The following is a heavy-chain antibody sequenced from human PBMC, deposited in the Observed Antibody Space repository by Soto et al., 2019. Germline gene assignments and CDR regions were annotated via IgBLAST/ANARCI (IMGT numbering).Heavy chain of an antibody. CDR2: INHSGST. J-gene: IGHJ5*02. CDR1: GGSFSGYY. CDR3: ASLRFLEWLFEGWFDP. Sequence: PSETLSLTCAVYGGSFSGYYWSWIRQPPGKGLEWIGDINHSGSTNYNPSLKSRVTISVDTSKNQFPLKLTSVTAADTAVYYCASLRFLEWLFEGWFDPWGQGTPVTVSS. V-gene: IGHV4-34*01. D-gene: IGHD3-3*01.